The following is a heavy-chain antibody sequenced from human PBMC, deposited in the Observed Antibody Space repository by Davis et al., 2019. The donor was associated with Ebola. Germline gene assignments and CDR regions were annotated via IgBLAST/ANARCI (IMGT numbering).Heavy chain of an antibody. J-gene: IGHJ5*02. CDR2: IIPILGIA. CDR3: ARDLYPYSGREGP. Sequence: SVKVSCKASGYTFTSYAMNWVRQAPGQGLEWMGRIIPILGIANYAQKFQGRVTITADESTSTAYMELSSLRSEDTAVYYCARDLYPYSGREGPWGQGTLVTVSS. D-gene: IGHD1-26*01. V-gene: IGHV1-69*04. CDR1: GYTFTSYA.